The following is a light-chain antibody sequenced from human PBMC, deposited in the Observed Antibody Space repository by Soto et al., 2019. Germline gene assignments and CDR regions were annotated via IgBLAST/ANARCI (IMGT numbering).Light chain of an antibody. J-gene: IGLJ1*01. V-gene: IGLV2-14*01. CDR1: NSDVGAHDL. Sequence: QSVLTQPASVSGSPGQSIAISCTGTNSDVGAHDLVSWYQHHPGKAPRLMIYAVYNRPSGVSDRFSGSKSGNTASLTISGLQAEDEADYFCSSYSISTAYLFGTGTKVTVL. CDR2: AVY. CDR3: SSYSISTAYL.